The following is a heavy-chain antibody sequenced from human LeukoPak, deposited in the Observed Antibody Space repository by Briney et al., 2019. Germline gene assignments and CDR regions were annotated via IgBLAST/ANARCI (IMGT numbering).Heavy chain of an antibody. CDR2: IYPGDSDT. J-gene: IGHJ3*02. CDR1: GYSFTSYW. Sequence: GESLKISCRGSGYSFTSYWIAWVRQMPGKGLEWMGIIYPGDSDTRYSPSFQGQVTISADKSISTAYLQWSSLKASDTAMYYCARRVVTIFGVTGAFDIWGQGTMVTVSS. V-gene: IGHV5-51*01. D-gene: IGHD3-3*01. CDR3: ARRVVTIFGVTGAFDI.